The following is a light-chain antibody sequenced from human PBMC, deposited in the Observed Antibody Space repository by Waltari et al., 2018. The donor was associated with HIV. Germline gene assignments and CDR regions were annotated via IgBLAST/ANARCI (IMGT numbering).Light chain of an antibody. Sequence: SSELTQDPAVSVALGQTVRIKCQGDNLSKYSVNWYQQKPGQDPVVVMYGKDNRTSWIPARFSASSSGNTGSLTITGAQAEDESDYYCESRHSNDKHHVFGTGTKVTV. CDR1: NLSKYS. V-gene: IGLV3-19*01. J-gene: IGLJ1*01. CDR2: GKD. CDR3: ESRHSNDKHHV.